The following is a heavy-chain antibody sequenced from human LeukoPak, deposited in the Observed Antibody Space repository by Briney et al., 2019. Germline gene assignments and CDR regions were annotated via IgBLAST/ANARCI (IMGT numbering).Heavy chain of an antibody. CDR2: INTNSGGI. V-gene: IGHV1-2*02. J-gene: IGHJ4*02. CDR1: GYVFTGHY. CDR3: ARGGRLGELSSLDY. Sequence: ASVKVSCKASGYVFTGHYMHWVRQAPGHGLEWMGWINTNSGGINYEQRIQGRVTISRDTSLRTAYMKLSRLRSDNTAVYYCARGGRLGELSSLDYWGQGTLVTVSS. D-gene: IGHD3-16*02.